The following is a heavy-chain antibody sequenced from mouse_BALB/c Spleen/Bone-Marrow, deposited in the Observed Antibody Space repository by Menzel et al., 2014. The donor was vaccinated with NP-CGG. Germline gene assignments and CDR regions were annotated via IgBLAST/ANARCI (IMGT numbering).Heavy chain of an antibody. CDR1: GYTFTDYN. Sequence: EVKLVESGPELVKPGASVKISCKASGYTFTDYNMHWVKQSHGKSLEWIGYIYPYSGDTGYKQKFKSKATLTVDNSSRKAYMESRSLTSEDSAVYYCARRWDYRYWFAYWGQGTLVTVSA. J-gene: IGHJ3*01. CDR3: ARRWDYRYWFAY. CDR2: IYPYSGDT. V-gene: IGHV1S29*02. D-gene: IGHD2-14*01.